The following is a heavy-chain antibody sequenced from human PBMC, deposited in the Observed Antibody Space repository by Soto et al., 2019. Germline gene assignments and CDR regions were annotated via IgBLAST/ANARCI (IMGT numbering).Heavy chain of an antibody. V-gene: IGHV1-69*06. CDR2: IITIFGTA. CDR3: ACGSGNSCWFSCAAIAV. D-gene: IGHD6-19*01. J-gene: IGHJ6*02. CDR1: GGTFSSYA. Sequence: QVQLVQSGAEVKKPGSSVKVSCQASGGTFSSYAIIWVRQAPGQGLEWMGGIITIFGTANYAQKFQGRVTITADKSTSTAYMELTSLKSVHTGRYYGACGSGNSCWFSCAAIAVWGQGTTVTVSS.